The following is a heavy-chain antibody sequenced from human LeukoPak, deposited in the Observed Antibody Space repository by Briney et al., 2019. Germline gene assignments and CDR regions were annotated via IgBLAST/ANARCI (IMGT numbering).Heavy chain of an antibody. J-gene: IGHJ4*02. CDR3: ARERGYCSSTSCPLFDY. V-gene: IGHV4-59*01. D-gene: IGHD2-2*01. CDR1: GGSISSYY. Sequence: SETLSLTCTVSGGSISSYYWIWIRQPPGKGLEWIGYIYYSGSTNYNPSLKSRVTISVDTSKNQFSLKLSSVTAADTAVYYCARERGYCSSTSCPLFDYWGQGTLVTVSS. CDR2: IYYSGST.